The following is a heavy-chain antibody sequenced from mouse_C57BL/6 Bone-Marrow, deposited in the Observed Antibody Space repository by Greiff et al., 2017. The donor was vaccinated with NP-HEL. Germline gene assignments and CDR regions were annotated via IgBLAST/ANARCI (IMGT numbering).Heavy chain of an antibody. CDR3: ARHYYGSSYGWYFDV. CDR1: GFTFSDYG. D-gene: IGHD1-1*01. CDR2: ISNLAYSI. Sequence: DVKLVESGGGLVQPGGSLKLSCAASGFTFSDYGMAWVRQAPRKGPEGVAFISNLAYSIYYADTVTGRFTISRENAKNTLYLEMSSLRSEDTAMYYCARHYYGSSYGWYFDVWGTGTTVTVSS. J-gene: IGHJ1*03. V-gene: IGHV5-15*01.